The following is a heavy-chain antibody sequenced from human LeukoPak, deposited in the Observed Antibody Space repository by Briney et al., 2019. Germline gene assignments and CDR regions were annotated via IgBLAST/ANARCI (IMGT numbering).Heavy chain of an antibody. J-gene: IGHJ3*02. CDR3: ARPTVVVIGAFDI. CDR2: INPSGGST. CDR1: GYTFTSYY. V-gene: IGHV1-46*01. D-gene: IGHD3-22*01. Sequence: ASVTVSCKASGYTFTSYYMHWVRQAPGQGLEWMGIINPSGGSTNYAQKFQGRVTMTRDTSTTTVYMELSSLRSEDTAVYYCARPTVVVIGAFDIWGQGTMVTVSS.